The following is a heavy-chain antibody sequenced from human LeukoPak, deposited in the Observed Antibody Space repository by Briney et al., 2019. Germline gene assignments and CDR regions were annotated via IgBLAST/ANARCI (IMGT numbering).Heavy chain of an antibody. Sequence: GASVKVPCKASGGTFSSYAISWVRQAPGQGLEWMGGIIPIFSTTNYAQKFQGRVTITADESTSTAYMELSGLRSEDTAVYYCAREMLAYCGGDCNYPFGYWGQGTLVTVSS. J-gene: IGHJ4*02. CDR1: GGTFSSYA. D-gene: IGHD2-21*02. CDR3: AREMLAYCGGDCNYPFGY. CDR2: IIPIFSTT. V-gene: IGHV1-69*13.